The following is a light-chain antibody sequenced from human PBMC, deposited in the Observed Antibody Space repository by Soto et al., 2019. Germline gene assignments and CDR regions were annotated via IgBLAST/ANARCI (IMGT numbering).Light chain of an antibody. CDR3: SFYAGSTLV. CDR1: SSDVGGYNY. V-gene: IGLV2-8*01. Sequence: QSALTQPPSASGSPGQSVAISCTGTSSDVGGYNYVSWYQQHPGKAPKLMIYEVNKRPSGVPYRFACYKSGNTASLTVAGVQAEVEADYCCSFYAGSTLVFGCRSKVTV. J-gene: IGLJ1*01. CDR2: EVN.